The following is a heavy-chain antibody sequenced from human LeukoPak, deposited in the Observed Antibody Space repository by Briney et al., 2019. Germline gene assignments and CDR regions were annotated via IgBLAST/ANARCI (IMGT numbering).Heavy chain of an antibody. CDR3: ARADEDIVLMVYAQRRGVISQNWFDP. V-gene: IGHV3-30-3*01. CDR2: ISYDGSNK. J-gene: IGHJ5*02. CDR1: GFTFSSYA. D-gene: IGHD2-8*01. Sequence: GGSLRLSCAASGFTFSSYAMHWVRQAPGKGLEWVAVISYDGSNKYNADAVKGRFTISSDNSKNTLDLQMNSLRAEDTAVHYCARADEDIVLMVYAQRRGVISQNWFDPWGQGTLVTVSS.